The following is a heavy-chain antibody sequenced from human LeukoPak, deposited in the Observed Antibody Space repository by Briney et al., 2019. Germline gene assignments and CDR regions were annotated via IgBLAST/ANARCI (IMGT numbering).Heavy chain of an antibody. CDR1: GFTFSSYA. J-gene: IGHJ1*01. Sequence: GGSLRLSCVVSGFTFSSYAMSRVRQAPGKGLDWVSAISGSGVTTHYAGSVKGRFSISRDNSKNTLYLQMNSLRAEDTALYYCAKKVVVGATSPYSDFQDWGQGTLVTVSS. CDR3: AKKVVVGATSPYSDFQD. V-gene: IGHV3-23*01. CDR2: ISGSGVTT. D-gene: IGHD1-26*01.